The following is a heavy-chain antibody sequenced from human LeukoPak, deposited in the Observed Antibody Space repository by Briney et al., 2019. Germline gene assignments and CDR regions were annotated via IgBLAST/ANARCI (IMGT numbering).Heavy chain of an antibody. CDR2: IFHSGST. Sequence: SETLSLTCTVSSDSIFTSNWWSWVRQPPGKGLEWIGQIFHSGSTSYSPSLKSRVTISVDTSKNQFSLKLSSVTAADTAVYYCAREAWLYSSGWYDYWGQGTLVTVSS. CDR3: AREAWLYSSGWYDY. CDR1: SDSIFTSNW. J-gene: IGHJ4*02. D-gene: IGHD6-19*01. V-gene: IGHV4-4*02.